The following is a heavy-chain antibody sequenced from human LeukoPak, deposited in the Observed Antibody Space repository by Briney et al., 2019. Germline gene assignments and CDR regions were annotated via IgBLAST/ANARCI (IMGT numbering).Heavy chain of an antibody. CDR1: GFTFSSYW. D-gene: IGHD4-11*01. CDR2: IKQDGSEK. V-gene: IGHV3-7*01. Sequence: GGSLRLSCAASGFTFSSYWMSWVRQAPGKGLEWVANIKQDGSEKYYVDSVKGRFTISRDNAKNSLYLQMNSLTAEDTAVYYCARLTTYHPFDYWGQGTLVTVSS. J-gene: IGHJ4*02. CDR3: ARLTTYHPFDY.